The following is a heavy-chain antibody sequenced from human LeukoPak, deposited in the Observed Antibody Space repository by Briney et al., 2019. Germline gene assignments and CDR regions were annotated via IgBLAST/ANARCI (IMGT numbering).Heavy chain of an antibody. D-gene: IGHD5-24*01. J-gene: IGHJ2*01. Sequence: PGGSLRLSCVASGFTFSDYYMNWVRQAPGKGLEWVSFINGDSNMIYYADSVQGRFTISRDNAKNSLHLQMNSLRVEDTAVYYCARDADGHLDLWGRGTLVTVSS. CDR3: ARDADGHLDL. CDR1: GFTFSDYY. CDR2: INGDSNMI. V-gene: IGHV3-48*04.